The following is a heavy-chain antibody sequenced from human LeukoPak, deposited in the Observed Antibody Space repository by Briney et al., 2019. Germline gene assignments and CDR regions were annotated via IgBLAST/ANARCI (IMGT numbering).Heavy chain of an antibody. D-gene: IGHD2-15*01. CDR1: GGSISRTYW. J-gene: IGHJ4*02. CDR3: ARDGGGTDY. V-gene: IGHV4-4*02. Sequence: SETLSLTCAVSGGSISRTYWWTWVRQPPGKGLEWIGQIYHSGNTNYNPSLKSRVTMSLDKSKNQFSLKLNSLTAADTAVYYCARDGGGTDYWGQGILVTVSS. CDR2: IYHSGNT.